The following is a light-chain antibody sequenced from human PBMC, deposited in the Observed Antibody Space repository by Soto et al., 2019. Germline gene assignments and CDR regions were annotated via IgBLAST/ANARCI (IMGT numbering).Light chain of an antibody. CDR3: YSFAGFNTQ. V-gene: IGLV2-23*02. CDR1: SSGIGTFNL. CDR2: EVN. J-gene: IGLJ2*01. Sequence: QSALTQPASVSGSPGQSIAISCTGNSSGIGTFNLVSWYQQHPGRAPKLIIYEVNKRPSGISSRFSASKSGNTASLTISGRQADDEADYYCYSFAGFNTQFGGGTKLTVL.